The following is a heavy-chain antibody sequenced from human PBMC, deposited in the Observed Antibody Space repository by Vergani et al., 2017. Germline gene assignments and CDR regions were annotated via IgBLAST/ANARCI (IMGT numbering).Heavy chain of an antibody. J-gene: IGHJ1*01. CDR3: ATKSCGTPGCQIGYFRE. D-gene: IGHD1-1*01. Sequence: QVHLVESGGGVVQPGRSLRLSCVVSGFTSSYYGMHWVRQAPGKGLEWVAVISYDGTQKYYADSVKGRFTISSDNSKSTLYLQMNSLRTEDMAVYYCATKSCGTPGCQIGYFREWGQGTLVTVSS. CDR1: GFTSSYYG. CDR2: ISYDGTQK. V-gene: IGHV3-30*03.